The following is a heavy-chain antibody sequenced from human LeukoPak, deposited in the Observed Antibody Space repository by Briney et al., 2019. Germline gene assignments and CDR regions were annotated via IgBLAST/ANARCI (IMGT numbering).Heavy chain of an antibody. V-gene: IGHV3-72*01. CDR2: SRNKADSYTA. CDR3: ATSSWYRLAY. Sequence: GGSLRLSCAASGFTFSDSFMSWVRQAPGKGLEWVGRSRNKADSYTAEYAASVKGRFTISRDESKISLYLQISSLETEDAAVYYCATSSWYRLAYWGQGSLVTVSS. J-gene: IGHJ4*02. CDR1: GFTFSDSF. D-gene: IGHD6-13*01.